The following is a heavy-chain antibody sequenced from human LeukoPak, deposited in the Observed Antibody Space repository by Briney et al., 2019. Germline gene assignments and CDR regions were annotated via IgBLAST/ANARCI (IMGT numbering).Heavy chain of an antibody. Sequence: PGGSLRLSCAASGFTFSSYGMHWVRQAPGKGLEWVAVIWYDGSNKYYADSVKGRFTISRDNSKNTLYLQMNSLRAEDTAVYYCARLPFEAAADACYYYGMDVWGQGTTVTVSS. V-gene: IGHV3-33*01. CDR1: GFTFSSYG. J-gene: IGHJ6*02. D-gene: IGHD6-13*01. CDR2: IWYDGSNK. CDR3: ARLPFEAAADACYYYGMDV.